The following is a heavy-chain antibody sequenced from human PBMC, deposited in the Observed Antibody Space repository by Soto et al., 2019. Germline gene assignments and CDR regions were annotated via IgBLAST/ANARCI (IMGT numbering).Heavy chain of an antibody. CDR1: RGSVNTFH. CDR3: EREGSHSSYNFPIGIQLWSFDC. Sequence: PSETLSLTFTVPRGSVNTFHWSWVRKPAGKGLEWIGRIFHNGNTDYSPSLTSRVTLSVDTSKNQISLNLPSVTAADMAVYYCEREGSHSSYNFPIGIQLWSFDCWGQGLPVTVSS. J-gene: IGHJ5*01. V-gene: IGHV4-4*07. CDR2: IFHNGNT. D-gene: IGHD2-21*01.